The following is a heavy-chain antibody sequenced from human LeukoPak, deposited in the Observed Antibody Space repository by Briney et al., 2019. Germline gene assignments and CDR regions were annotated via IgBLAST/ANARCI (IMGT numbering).Heavy chain of an antibody. CDR3: AKEVWGLGNSYFDF. CDR2: ITGSGGSA. J-gene: IGHJ4*02. Sequence: GGSLRLSCAASGFTFSNYAMSWVRQAPGKGLQWVSGITGSGGSAYYADSVKGRFTISRDNSKNTVYLQMNNLRAEDTALFYCAKEVWGLGNSYFDFWGQGTLVTVSS. D-gene: IGHD4-23*01. CDR1: GFTFSNYA. V-gene: IGHV3-23*01.